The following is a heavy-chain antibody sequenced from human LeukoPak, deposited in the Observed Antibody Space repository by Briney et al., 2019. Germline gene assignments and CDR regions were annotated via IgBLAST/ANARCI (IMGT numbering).Heavy chain of an antibody. Sequence: GGSLRLSCATSGFIFSTYALSWVRQAPGKGLEWASSISGSGGSTYHADSVKGRFTISRDSSKNTLYLQMNSLRAEDTAIYYCARVIRAAPGKGYFDYWGQGTLVTVSS. J-gene: IGHJ4*02. D-gene: IGHD6-13*01. V-gene: IGHV3-23*01. CDR3: ARVIRAAPGKGYFDY. CDR2: ISGSGGST. CDR1: GFIFSTYA.